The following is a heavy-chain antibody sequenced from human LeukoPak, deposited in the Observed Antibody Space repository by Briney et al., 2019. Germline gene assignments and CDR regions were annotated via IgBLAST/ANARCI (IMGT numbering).Heavy chain of an antibody. CDR3: ARWATYSYGYYYNYGMDV. D-gene: IGHD5-18*01. Sequence: NSGGSLRLSCAASGFTFSTYTMNWVRQAPGKGLEWVSSISTSISYIYYADSVKGRFTISRDNAKNSLYLQMNSLRAEDTAVYYCARWATYSYGYYYNYGMDVWGQGTTVTVSS. CDR2: ISTSISYI. V-gene: IGHV3-21*01. J-gene: IGHJ6*02. CDR1: GFTFSTYT.